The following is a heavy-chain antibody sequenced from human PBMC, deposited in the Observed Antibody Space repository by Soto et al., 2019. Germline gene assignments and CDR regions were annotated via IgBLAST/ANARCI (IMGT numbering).Heavy chain of an antibody. D-gene: IGHD2-2*01. CDR3: ARGEVEPYCSSTSCHIPFD. CDR2: INHSGST. J-gene: IGHJ4*02. CDR1: GGSFSGYY. V-gene: IGHV4-34*01. Sequence: QVQLQLWGVVLLKPSETLSLTCAVYGGSFSGYYWSWIRQPPGKGLEWIGEINHSGSTNYNPSLKSRVTISVDTSKNQFSLKLSSVTAADTAVYYCARGEVEPYCSSTSCHIPFDWGQGTLVTVSS.